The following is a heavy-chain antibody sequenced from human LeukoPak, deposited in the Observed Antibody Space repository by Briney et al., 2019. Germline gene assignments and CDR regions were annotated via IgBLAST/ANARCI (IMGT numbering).Heavy chain of an antibody. V-gene: IGHV3-20*04. D-gene: IGHD4-17*01. Sequence: GGSLRLSCAASGFTFDDYGMSWVRQAPGKGLEWVSGINWNGGSTGYADSVKGRFTISRDNAKNSLYLQMNSLRAEDTALYYYARGSYGESLDYWGQGTLVTVSS. CDR2: INWNGGST. CDR3: ARGSYGESLDY. CDR1: GFTFDDYG. J-gene: IGHJ4*02.